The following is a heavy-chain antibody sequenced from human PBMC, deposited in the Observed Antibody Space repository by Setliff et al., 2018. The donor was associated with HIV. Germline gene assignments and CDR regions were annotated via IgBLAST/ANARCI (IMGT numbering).Heavy chain of an antibody. CDR2: INAGNRNT. CDR3: VRAYDQDFQH. V-gene: IGHV1-3*01. D-gene: IGHD3-22*01. Sequence: ASVKVSCKASGYTFTNYTLHWVRQAPGKRLEWKRWINAGNRNTKYSQNFQGRVTMTRDTSTSTVYMELRSLRSEDSAVYYCVRAYDQDFQHWGQGTVVTVS. CDR1: GYTFTNYT. J-gene: IGHJ1*01.